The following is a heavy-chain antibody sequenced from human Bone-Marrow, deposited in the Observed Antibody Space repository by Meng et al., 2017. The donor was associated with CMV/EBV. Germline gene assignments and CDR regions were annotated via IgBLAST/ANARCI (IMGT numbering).Heavy chain of an antibody. V-gene: IGHV1-2*02. CDR2: INPNSGGT. CDR1: GYTFTGYY. J-gene: IGHJ4*02. CDR3: ARMPAIAVAGVLGFDY. D-gene: IGHD6-19*01. Sequence: SGYTFTGYYMHWVRQAPGQGLEWMGWINPNSGGTNYAQKFQGRVTMTRDTSISTAYMELSRLRSDDTAVYYCARMPAIAVAGVLGFDYWAREPWSPSPQ.